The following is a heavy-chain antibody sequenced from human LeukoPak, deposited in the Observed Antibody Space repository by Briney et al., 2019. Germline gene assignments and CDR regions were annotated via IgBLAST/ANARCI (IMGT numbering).Heavy chain of an antibody. V-gene: IGHV1-69*04. Sequence: EASVKVSCEASGGTFSSYAISWVRQAPGQGLEWMGRIIPILGIANYAQKFQGRVTITADKSTSTAYMELSSLRSEDTAVYYCATARYYYDSSVPSSFDPWGQGTLVTVSS. CDR1: GGTFSSYA. J-gene: IGHJ5*02. D-gene: IGHD3-22*01. CDR2: IIPILGIA. CDR3: ATARYYYDSSVPSSFDP.